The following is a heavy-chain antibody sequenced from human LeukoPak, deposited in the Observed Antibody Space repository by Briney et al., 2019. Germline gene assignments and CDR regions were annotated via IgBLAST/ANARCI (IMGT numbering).Heavy chain of an antibody. D-gene: IGHD2-2*01. Sequence: SGTLSLTCAVSGGSISSNNWWNWVRQPPGKGLEWIGEIYHSGSTNYNPSLKSRVTISVDKSKNQFSLELSSVTAADTALYYCARKEVVAPYSFDYWGQGTLVTVSS. V-gene: IGHV4-4*02. J-gene: IGHJ4*02. CDR3: ARKEVVAPYSFDY. CDR1: GGSISSNNW. CDR2: IYHSGST.